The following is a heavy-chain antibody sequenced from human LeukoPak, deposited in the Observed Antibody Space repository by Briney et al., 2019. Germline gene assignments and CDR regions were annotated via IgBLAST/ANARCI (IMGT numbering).Heavy chain of an antibody. V-gene: IGHV1-18*01. CDR3: ARDPPFKDSGSYIDAFDI. CDR2: ISAYNGNT. CDR1: GYTFTSYG. J-gene: IGHJ3*02. Sequence: GASVKVSCKASGYTFTSYGISWVRQAPGQGLEWMGWISAYNGNTNYAQKLQGRVTMTTDTSTSTAYMELRSLRSDDTAVYYCARDPPFKDSGSYIDAFDIWGQGTMVTVSS. D-gene: IGHD1-26*01.